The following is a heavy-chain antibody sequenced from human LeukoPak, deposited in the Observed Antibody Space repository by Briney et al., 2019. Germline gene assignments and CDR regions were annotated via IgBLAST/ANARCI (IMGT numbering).Heavy chain of an antibody. Sequence: PSETLSLTCTVSGGSISSYYWSWIRQPPGKGLEWIGYIYTSGSTNYNPSFKSRVTISVDTSKNQFSLKLSSVTAADTAVYYCARLVAGYYDSTILDAFDIWGQGTMVTVSS. CDR2: IYTSGST. CDR1: GGSISSYY. J-gene: IGHJ3*02. CDR3: ARLVAGYYDSTILDAFDI. D-gene: IGHD3-22*01. V-gene: IGHV4-4*09.